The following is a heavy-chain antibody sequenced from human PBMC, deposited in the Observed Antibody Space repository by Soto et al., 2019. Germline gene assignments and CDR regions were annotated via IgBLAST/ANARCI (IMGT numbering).Heavy chain of an antibody. CDR3: ASQTSCSGGSCYSRSWFDP. J-gene: IGHJ5*02. CDR2: IITIFGTA. V-gene: IGHV1-69*01. Sequence: QVQLVQSGAEVKKPGSSVKVSCKASGGTFSSYAISWVRQAPGQGLEWMGGIITIFGTANYAQKFQGRVTITADESTSTAYMELRSLRSEDTDVYYCASQTSCSGGSCYSRSWFDPWVQGTLFTVSS. D-gene: IGHD2-15*01. CDR1: GGTFSSYA.